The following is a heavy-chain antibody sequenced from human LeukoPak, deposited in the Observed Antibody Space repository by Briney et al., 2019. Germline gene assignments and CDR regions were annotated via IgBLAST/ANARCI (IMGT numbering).Heavy chain of an antibody. CDR2: IKQDGSEK. J-gene: IGHJ4*02. CDR1: GFTFSSYW. D-gene: IGHD3-22*01. Sequence: GGSLRLSCAASGFTFSSYWMSWVRQAPGKGLEWVANIKQDGSEKYYVDSVKGRFTISRDNSKNTLYLQMNSLRAEDTAVYYCAKRTTPAYYYDSSGGFFDYWGQGTLVTVSS. CDR3: AKRTTPAYYYDSSGGFFDY. V-gene: IGHV3-7*03.